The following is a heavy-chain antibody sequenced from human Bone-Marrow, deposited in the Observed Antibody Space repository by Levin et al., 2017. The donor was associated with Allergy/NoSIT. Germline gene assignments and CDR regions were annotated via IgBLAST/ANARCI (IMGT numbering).Heavy chain of an antibody. Sequence: SETLSLTCTVSGGSVSSGSYYWNWIRQPPGKGLEWIGYIYYSGSTNYNPSLKSRVTISVDTSKNLFSLKLSSVTAADTAVYYCATWGYYDSGNYGCFDYWGQGTLVTVSS. D-gene: IGHD3-10*01. CDR3: ATWGYYDSGNYGCFDY. CDR1: GGSVSSGSYY. J-gene: IGHJ4*02. V-gene: IGHV4-61*01. CDR2: IYYSGST.